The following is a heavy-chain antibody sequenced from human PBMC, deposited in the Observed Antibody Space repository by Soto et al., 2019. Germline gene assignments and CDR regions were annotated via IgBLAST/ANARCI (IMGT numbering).Heavy chain of an antibody. CDR3: AIPTTYCSSTSCYYDAFDI. V-gene: IGHV1-2*02. CDR1: GYTFTGYY. D-gene: IGHD2-2*01. Sequence: ASVKVSCKASGYTFTGYYMHWVRQAPGQGLEWMGWINPNSGGTNYAQKFQGRVTMTRDTSISTAYMELSRLGSDDTAVYYCAIPTTYCSSTSCYYDAFDIWGQGTMVTVSS. CDR2: INPNSGGT. J-gene: IGHJ3*02.